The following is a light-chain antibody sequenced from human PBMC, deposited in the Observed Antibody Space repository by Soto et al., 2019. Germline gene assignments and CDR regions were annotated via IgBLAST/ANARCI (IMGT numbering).Light chain of an antibody. V-gene: IGKV3-20*01. Sequence: EIVLTQSTGTLSLSPGERATLSCRASQSVSSSYLAWYQQKPGQAPRLLIYGASSRATGIPDRFSGSGSGKDFTLTISRLEPEDFSVYFCQQYNNSPWTFGQGTKVEIK. CDR2: GAS. J-gene: IGKJ1*01. CDR3: QQYNNSPWT. CDR1: QSVSSSY.